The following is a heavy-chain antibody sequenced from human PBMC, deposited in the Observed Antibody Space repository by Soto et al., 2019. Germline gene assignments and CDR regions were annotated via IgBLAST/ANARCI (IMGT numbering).Heavy chain of an antibody. J-gene: IGHJ4*02. Sequence: GSLRLSCAASGFTFSSYWMSWVRQAPGKGLEWVANIKQDGSEKYYVDSVKGRFTISRDNAKNSLYLQMNSLRAEDTAVYYCARDHCSSTSCYRAFDYWGQGTLVTVSS. V-gene: IGHV3-7*01. CDR2: IKQDGSEK. D-gene: IGHD2-2*02. CDR1: GFTFSSYW. CDR3: ARDHCSSTSCYRAFDY.